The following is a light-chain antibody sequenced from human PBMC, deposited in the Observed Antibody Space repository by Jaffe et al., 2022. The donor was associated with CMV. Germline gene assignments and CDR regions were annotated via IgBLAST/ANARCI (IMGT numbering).Light chain of an antibody. Sequence: QSALTQPASVSGSPGQSITISCTGTSSDVGSYNLVSWYQQHPGKAPKLMIYEVSKRPSGVSNRFSGSKSGNTASLTISGLQAEDEADYYCCSYAGPRFGGGTKLTVL. CDR2: EVS. CDR3: CSYAGPR. J-gene: IGLJ2*01. V-gene: IGLV2-23*02. CDR1: SSDVGSYNL.